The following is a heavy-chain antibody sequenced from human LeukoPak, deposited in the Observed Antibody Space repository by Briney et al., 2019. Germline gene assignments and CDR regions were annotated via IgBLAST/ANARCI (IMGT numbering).Heavy chain of an antibody. J-gene: IGHJ4*02. Sequence: PGGSLRLSCAASGFTFSNAWMSWVRQAPGKGREWVGRIKSKTDGGTTDYAAPVKGRFTISRDDSKNTLYLQMNSLKTEDTAVYYCTSSFFSTRFEDFDYWGQGTLVTVSS. CDR1: GFTFSNAW. V-gene: IGHV3-15*01. CDR2: IKSKTDGGTT. CDR3: TSSFFSTRFEDFDY. D-gene: IGHD3-3*02.